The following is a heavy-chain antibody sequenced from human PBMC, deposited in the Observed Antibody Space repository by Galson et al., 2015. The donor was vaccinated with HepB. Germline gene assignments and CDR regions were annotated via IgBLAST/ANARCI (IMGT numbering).Heavy chain of an antibody. D-gene: IGHD4-17*01. J-gene: IGHJ4*02. CDR1: GFTFSSYG. V-gene: IGHV3-30*18. CDR3: AKDLTRYYGDSLDY. Sequence: SLRLSCAASGFTFSSYGMHWVRQAPGKGLEWVAVISYDGSNKYYADSVKGRFTISRDNSKNTLYLQMNSLRAEDTAVYYCAKDLTRYYGDSLDYWGQGTLVTVSS. CDR2: ISYDGSNK.